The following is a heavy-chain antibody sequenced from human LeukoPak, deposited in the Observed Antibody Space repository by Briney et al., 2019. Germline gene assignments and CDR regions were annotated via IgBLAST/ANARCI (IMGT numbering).Heavy chain of an antibody. CDR2: VSPDGNLA. CDR1: GFTLSSSW. V-gene: IGHV3-74*01. CDR3: ARDLSFSPDH. Sequence: PGGSLRLSCAGSGFTLSSSWMHWVRQAPGKGPVWVAHVSPDGNLANYAGSVKGRFIISRDNAKNTLFLQMNSLRAEDTAVYYCARDLSFSPDHWGQGTLVTVSS. J-gene: IGHJ4*02.